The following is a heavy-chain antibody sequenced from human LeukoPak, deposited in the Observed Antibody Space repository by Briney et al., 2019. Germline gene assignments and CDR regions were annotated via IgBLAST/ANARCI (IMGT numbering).Heavy chain of an antibody. CDR1: GFTFDDYG. J-gene: IGHJ4*02. V-gene: IGHV3-20*04. Sequence: AGGSLRLSCAASGFTFDDYGMSWVRHAPGKGLEWVSGINWNGGSTGYADSVMGRFTISRDNAKNSLYLQMNSLRAEDTALYYCARDGGSLDDYGDYWGQGTLVTVSS. CDR3: ARDGGSLDDYGDY. CDR2: INWNGGST. D-gene: IGHD4/OR15-4a*01.